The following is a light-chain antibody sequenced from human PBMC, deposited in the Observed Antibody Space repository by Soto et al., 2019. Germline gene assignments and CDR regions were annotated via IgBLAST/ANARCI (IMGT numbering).Light chain of an antibody. CDR3: QQYNNWPPYT. Sequence: EIVMTQSPATLSVSPGERATLSCRASQSVSNNLAWYQKKPGQAPRLLIYGASTRATGIPARFSGGGSGTEFTLTISSLQSEDFALYYCQQYNNWPPYTFGQGTKLEIK. CDR1: QSVSNN. J-gene: IGKJ2*01. V-gene: IGKV3-15*01. CDR2: GAS.